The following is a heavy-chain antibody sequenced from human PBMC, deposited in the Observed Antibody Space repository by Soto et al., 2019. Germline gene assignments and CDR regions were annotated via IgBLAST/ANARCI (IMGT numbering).Heavy chain of an antibody. CDR3: ARDAPGIVVVPAAHYYYYGMDV. CDR2: ISSSSSYI. Sequence: GGSLRLSCAASGFTFSRYSMNWVRQVPGKGLECVSSISSSSSYIYYADSVKGRFTISRDNAKNSLYLQMNSLRAEDTAVYYCARDAPGIVVVPAAHYYYYGMDVWGQGTTVTVSS. J-gene: IGHJ6*02. CDR1: GFTFSRYS. D-gene: IGHD2-2*01. V-gene: IGHV3-21*01.